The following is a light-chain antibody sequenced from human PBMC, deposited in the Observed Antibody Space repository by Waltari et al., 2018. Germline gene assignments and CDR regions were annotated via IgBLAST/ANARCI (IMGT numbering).Light chain of an antibody. CDR3: QQRSGWPPVLI. CDR2: DAC. J-gene: IGKJ5*01. CDR1: QIVSNY. Sequence: IVLNQSPATLALSPGEIATLYCRASQIVSNYLACYQKKSGQAPSLLMYDACIRDSGIPARFSGSGSGTDFTLTISSIEPEDSAVYYCQQRSGWPPVLIFGQGTRLEIK. V-gene: IGKV3-11*01.